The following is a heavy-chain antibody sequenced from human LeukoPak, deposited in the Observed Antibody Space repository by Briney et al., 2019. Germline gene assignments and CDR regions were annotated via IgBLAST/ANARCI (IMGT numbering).Heavy chain of an antibody. V-gene: IGHV1-2*06. CDR1: GYTFTGYY. D-gene: IGHD3-16*02. Sequence: GASVKVSFKASGYTFTGYYMHWVRQAPGQGLEWMGRINPNSGGTNYSQKFQGRVTMTRDTSISTAYMELSRLRSDDTAVYYCARASHYDYVWGSYLNYYYYMDVWGKGTTVTVSS. CDR2: INPNSGGT. J-gene: IGHJ6*03. CDR3: ARASHYDYVWGSYLNYYYYMDV.